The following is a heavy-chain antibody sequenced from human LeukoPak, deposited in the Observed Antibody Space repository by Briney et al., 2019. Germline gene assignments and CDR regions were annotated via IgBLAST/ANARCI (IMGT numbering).Heavy chain of an antibody. Sequence: GGSLRLSCAASGFTFSSYAMSWVRQAPGKGLEWVSAISGSGGSTYYADSVKGRFTISRDNSKNTLYLQMNSLRAEDTAVYYCAKSRYSSSWYSGRVYFDYWGQGTLVTVSS. J-gene: IGHJ4*02. CDR3: AKSRYSSSWYSGRVYFDY. V-gene: IGHV3-23*01. D-gene: IGHD6-13*01. CDR2: ISGSGGST. CDR1: GFTFSSYA.